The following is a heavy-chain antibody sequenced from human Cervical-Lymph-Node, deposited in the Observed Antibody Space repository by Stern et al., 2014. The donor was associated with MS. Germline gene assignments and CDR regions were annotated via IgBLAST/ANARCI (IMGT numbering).Heavy chain of an antibody. CDR1: GYTFTSYG. V-gene: IGHV1-18*01. J-gene: IGHJ6*02. Sequence: QVQLGQSGAEVKKPGASVKVSCKASGYTFTSYGISWVRQAPGQGLAWMGWISAYNGNRNYAQKLQGRVTMTPDTSTSTAYMELRSLRSDDTAVYYCARESSSNWQHRYYYYGMDVWGQGTTVTVSS. CDR2: ISAYNGNR. D-gene: IGHD6-13*01. CDR3: ARESSSNWQHRYYYYGMDV.